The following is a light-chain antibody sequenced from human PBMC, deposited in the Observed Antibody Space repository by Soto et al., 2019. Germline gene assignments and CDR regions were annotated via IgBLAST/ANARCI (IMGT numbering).Light chain of an antibody. CDR3: QQYVNSPVT. CDR1: QRVNSSY. CDR2: GAS. Sequence: EIVLTQSPDTLSLSPGEGATLSCRASQRVNSSYLAWYQQKPGQAPRLLISGASDRATGVPARVSGSGSGTDFTLTISRLEPEDFAVYYCQQYVNSPVTFGQGTKVDIK. J-gene: IGKJ2*01. V-gene: IGKV3-20*01.